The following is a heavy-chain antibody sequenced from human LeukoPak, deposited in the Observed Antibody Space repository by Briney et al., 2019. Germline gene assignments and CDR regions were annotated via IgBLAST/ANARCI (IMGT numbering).Heavy chain of an antibody. CDR2: ISAYNGNT. V-gene: IGHV1-18*01. J-gene: IGHJ6*03. CDR3: ARGRSHMKYTVTTPRGANYYYYYMDV. Sequence: ASVKVSCKASGYTFTSYGISWVRQAPGQGLEWMGWISAYNGNTNYAQKLQGRVTMTTDTSTSTAYMELRSLRSDDTAVYYCARGRSHMKYTVTTPRGANYYYYYMDVWGKGTTVTVSS. CDR1: GYTFTSYG. D-gene: IGHD4-17*01.